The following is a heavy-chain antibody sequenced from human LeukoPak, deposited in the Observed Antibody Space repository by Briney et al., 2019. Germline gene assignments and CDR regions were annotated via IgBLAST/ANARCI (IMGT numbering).Heavy chain of an antibody. D-gene: IGHD3-16*02. J-gene: IGHJ4*02. CDR3: ARDQYDYTWGSYRPYFDS. Sequence: ASVKVSCKASGYTFTSYGISWVRQAPGQGLEWMGSISPYSGNTKYTERLQGRVIMTTDTSTRTAYKELRSLRSDDTAVFYCARDQYDYTWGSYRPYFDSWGQGTLVTVSS. CDR2: ISPYSGNT. CDR1: GYTFTSYG. V-gene: IGHV1-18*04.